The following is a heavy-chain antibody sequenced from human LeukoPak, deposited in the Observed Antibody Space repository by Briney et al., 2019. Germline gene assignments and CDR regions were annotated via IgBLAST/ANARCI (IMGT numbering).Heavy chain of an antibody. J-gene: IGHJ5*02. CDR2: IYYSGST. Sequence: SETLSLTCTVSGGSISSGDYYWSWIRLPPGKGLEWIGYIYYSGSTYYNPSLKSRVTISVDTSKNQFSLKLSSVTAADTAVYYCARGRSDFWSGYFNWFDPWGQGTLVTVSS. V-gene: IGHV4-30-4*01. CDR1: GGSISSGDYY. CDR3: ARGRSDFWSGYFNWFDP. D-gene: IGHD3-3*01.